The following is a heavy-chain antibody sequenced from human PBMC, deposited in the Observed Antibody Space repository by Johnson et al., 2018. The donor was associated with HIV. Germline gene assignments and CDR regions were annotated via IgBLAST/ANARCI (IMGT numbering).Heavy chain of an antibody. CDR3: ASGSWELSEDAFHI. CDR2: IYSAGST. V-gene: IGHV3-66*01. CDR1: GFTVSSNY. Sequence: LVESGGSLRLACAVSGFTVSSNYMSWVRQAPGKGLEWVSVIYSAGSTNYADSVKGRFTISRDNSNNTLYLLMNSLRAEDTAVYYCASGSWELSEDAFHIWGQGTIVTVSS. D-gene: IGHD1-26*01. J-gene: IGHJ3*02.